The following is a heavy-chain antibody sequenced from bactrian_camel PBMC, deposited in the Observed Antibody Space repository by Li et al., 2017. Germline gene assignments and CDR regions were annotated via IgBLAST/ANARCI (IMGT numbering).Heavy chain of an antibody. CDR1: GLAFRDRY. V-gene: IGHV3S20*01. J-gene: IGHJ4*01. D-gene: IGHD2*01. Sequence: HVQLVESGGGLVQPGGSLRLSCAASGLAFRDRYMSWIRQTPGEGLEWVASIYAGGYTKYYVDSVKGRFTISRDDAKKTVYLQMNSLKSEDTAVYYCVSLVGRPLVHQGTQVTVS. CDR2: IYAGGYTK.